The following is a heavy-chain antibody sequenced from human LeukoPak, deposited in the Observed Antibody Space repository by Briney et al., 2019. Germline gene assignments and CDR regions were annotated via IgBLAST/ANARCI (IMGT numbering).Heavy chain of an antibody. CDR2: INHSGST. CDR3: ARARGGY. Sequence: SETLSLTCAVYGGSFSGYYWSWIRRPPGKGLEWIGEINHSGSTNYNPSLKSRVTISVDTSKNQFSLKLSSVTAADTAVYYCARARGGYWGQGTLVTVSS. J-gene: IGHJ4*02. D-gene: IGHD3-16*01. CDR1: GGSFSGYY. V-gene: IGHV4-34*01.